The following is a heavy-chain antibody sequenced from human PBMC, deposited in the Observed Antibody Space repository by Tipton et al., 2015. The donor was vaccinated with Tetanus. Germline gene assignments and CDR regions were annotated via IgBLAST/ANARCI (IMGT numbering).Heavy chain of an antibody. V-gene: IGHV1-69*01. CDR1: GGTFSNYA. CDR3: AKLKSRGDSSAIEH. D-gene: IGHD2-21*02. J-gene: IGHJ4*02. Sequence: QVQLVQSGAEVKKPGSSVKVSCKASGGTFSNYAISWVRQAPGQGLEWMGGIIPIFGTAKYAQKFQGRVTITADESTSTAYMELSSLRSEDTAVYYCAKLKSRGDSSAIEHWGQGTLVTVSS. CDR2: IIPIFGTA.